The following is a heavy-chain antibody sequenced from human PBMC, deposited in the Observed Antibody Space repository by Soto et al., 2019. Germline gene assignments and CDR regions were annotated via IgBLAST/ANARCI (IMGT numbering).Heavy chain of an antibody. J-gene: IGHJ3*02. Sequence: QVQLVESGGGVVQPGRSLRLSCAASGFTFSGYGMHWVRQAPGKGLEWVAVTSEGERSRIYTDSVKGRFTISRDNSKNTLSLQMDSLRLEDTAVYYCAKRLSGSTDALDIWGQGTMVTVSS. D-gene: IGHD5-12*01. CDR2: TSEGERSR. CDR3: AKRLSGSTDALDI. V-gene: IGHV3-30*18. CDR1: GFTFSGYG.